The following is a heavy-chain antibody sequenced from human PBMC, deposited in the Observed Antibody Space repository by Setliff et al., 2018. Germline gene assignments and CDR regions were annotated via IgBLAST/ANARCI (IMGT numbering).Heavy chain of an antibody. V-gene: IGHV1-3*04. Sequence: ASVKVSCKASGYTFTSYAMHWVRQAPGQRLEWMGWINTGNGNTKYSQKFQGRFTITRDTSASTAYMELSSLRSEDTALYYCARDGNNWNDLDYWGHGTLVTVSS. CDR1: GYTFTSYA. J-gene: IGHJ4*01. D-gene: IGHD1-20*01. CDR3: ARDGNNWNDLDY. CDR2: INTGNGNT.